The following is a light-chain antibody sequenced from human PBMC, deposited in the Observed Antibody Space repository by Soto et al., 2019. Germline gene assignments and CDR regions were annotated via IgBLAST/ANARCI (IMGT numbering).Light chain of an antibody. CDR2: GAS. Sequence: EIMMTQSPTTLSVSPGERATLSCRASQSVKSSLAWYQQKPGQAPRLLIYGASTRATGIPDRFSGSGSGTEFTLTISSLQSEDSAVYYCQQYNTWPAEITFGQGTRLEIK. J-gene: IGKJ5*01. CDR3: QQYNTWPAEIT. V-gene: IGKV3-15*01. CDR1: QSVKSS.